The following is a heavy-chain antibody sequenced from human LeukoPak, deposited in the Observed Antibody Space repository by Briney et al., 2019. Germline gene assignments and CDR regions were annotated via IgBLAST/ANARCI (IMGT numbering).Heavy chain of an antibody. J-gene: IGHJ5*02. CDR2: LSNTGSS. Sequence: PSETLSLTCSVSGDSISSSYWAWIRQPPGRGLEWIGYLSNTGSSTNNPSLKSRVTISVDTSKNQFSLKLSSVTAADTAVYYCARKRAPAGTDWFDPWGQGTLVTVSS. V-gene: IGHV4-59*12. D-gene: IGHD6-13*01. CDR1: GDSISSSY. CDR3: ARKRAPAGTDWFDP.